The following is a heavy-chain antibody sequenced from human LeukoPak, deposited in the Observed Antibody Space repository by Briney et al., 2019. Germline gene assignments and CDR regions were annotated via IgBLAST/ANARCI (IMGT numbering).Heavy chain of an antibody. CDR1: GFTFDDYA. Sequence: GGSLRLSCAASGFTFDDYATHWVRQAPGKGLEWVSLISGDGGSTYYADSVKGRFTISRDNSKNSLYLQMNSLRTEDTALYYCAKDIGARWSYYDSSGPVDYWGQGTLVTVSS. D-gene: IGHD3-22*01. CDR2: ISGDGGST. J-gene: IGHJ4*02. CDR3: AKDIGARWSYYDSSGPVDY. V-gene: IGHV3-43*02.